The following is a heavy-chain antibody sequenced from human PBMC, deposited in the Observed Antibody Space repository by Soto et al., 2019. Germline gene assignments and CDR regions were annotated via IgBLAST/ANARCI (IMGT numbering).Heavy chain of an antibody. Sequence: ASVKVSCKASGYTFTSYAMHWVRQAPGQRLEWMGWINAGNGNTKYSQKFQGRVTITRDTSASTAYMELSSPRSEDTAVYYCARDSREYSSSWYKAADWFDPWGQGTLVTVSS. J-gene: IGHJ5*02. CDR2: INAGNGNT. D-gene: IGHD6-13*01. V-gene: IGHV1-3*01. CDR1: GYTFTSYA. CDR3: ARDSREYSSSWYKAADWFDP.